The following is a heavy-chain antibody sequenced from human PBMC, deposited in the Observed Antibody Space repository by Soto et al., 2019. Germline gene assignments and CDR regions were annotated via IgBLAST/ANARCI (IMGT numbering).Heavy chain of an antibody. Sequence: VQLVESGGGLVKPGESLRLSCATSGFTFSNAWMSWVRQAPGKGLEWIGEINHSGSTNYNPSLKSRVTISVDTSKNQFSLKLSSVTAADTAVYYCARPSKYDYYFDYWGQGTLVSVSS. CDR1: GFTFSNAW. CDR2: INHSGST. J-gene: IGHJ4*02. CDR3: ARPSKYDYYFDY. D-gene: IGHD1-1*01. V-gene: IGHV4-34*01.